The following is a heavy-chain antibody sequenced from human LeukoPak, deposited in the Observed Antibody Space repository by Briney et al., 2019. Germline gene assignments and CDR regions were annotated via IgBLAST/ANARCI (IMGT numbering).Heavy chain of an antibody. V-gene: IGHV4-38-2*02. Sequence: SETLSLTCGVPGYSISSAYSWGWIRQPPGKGLEWIGSISHSGSTYYNPSLKSRVSMSVDTSKNQFSLRLISLTAADTAVYFCSKEVRPTLDYYYYYMDVWGKGTTVTVSS. CDR2: ISHSGST. CDR1: GYSISSAYS. J-gene: IGHJ6*03. D-gene: IGHD3-10*01. CDR3: SKEVRPTLDYYYYYMDV.